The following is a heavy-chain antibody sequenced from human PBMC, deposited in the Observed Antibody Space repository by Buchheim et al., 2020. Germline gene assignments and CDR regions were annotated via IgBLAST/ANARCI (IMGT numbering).Heavy chain of an antibody. V-gene: IGHV3-23*01. D-gene: IGHD6-19*01. Sequence: EVQLLEPGGGLVQPGGSVRLSCVGSGYTFSNYAMSWVRQAPGKGLEWVSAISSGAGGIKYADSVKGRFTISRDNSRTTLYLQMNSLTAEDTAIYYCAKDGYSSGWGFDYWGQGTL. J-gene: IGHJ4*02. CDR1: GYTFSNYA. CDR3: AKDGYSSGWGFDY. CDR2: ISSGAGGI.